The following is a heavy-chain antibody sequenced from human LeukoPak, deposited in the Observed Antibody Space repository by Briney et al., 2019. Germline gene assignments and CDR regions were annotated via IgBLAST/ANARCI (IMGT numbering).Heavy chain of an antibody. J-gene: IGHJ6*03. CDR3: ARIAVAGDYYYYYMDV. CDR1: GGSISSGSYY. D-gene: IGHD6-19*01. Sequence: PSQTLSLTCTVSGGSISSGSYYWCWIRQPAGKGLEWIGRIYTSGSTHCNPSLKSRVTISVDTSKNQFSLKLSSVTAADTAVYYCARIAVAGDYYYYYMDVWGKGTTVTVSS. CDR2: IYTSGST. V-gene: IGHV4-61*02.